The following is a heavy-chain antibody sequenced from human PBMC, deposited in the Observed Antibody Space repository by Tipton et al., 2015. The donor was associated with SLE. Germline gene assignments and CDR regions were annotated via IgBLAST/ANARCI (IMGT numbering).Heavy chain of an antibody. CDR3: ARAGYSSSSGPFDY. D-gene: IGHD6-6*01. CDR2: IYYSGST. V-gene: IGHV4-61*05. Sequence: TLSLTCTVSGGSISNSRYYWGWIRQPPGKGLEWIGYIYYSGSTNYNPSLKSRVTISVDTSKNQFSLKLSSVTAADTAVYYCARAGYSSSSGPFDYWGQGTLVTVSS. CDR1: GGSISNSRYY. J-gene: IGHJ4*02.